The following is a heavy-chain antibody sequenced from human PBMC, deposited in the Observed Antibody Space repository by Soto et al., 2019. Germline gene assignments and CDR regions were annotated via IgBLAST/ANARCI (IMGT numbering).Heavy chain of an antibody. V-gene: IGHV4-39*01. J-gene: IGHJ4*02. CDR3: ATSQKGYDWNYFDH. Sequence: SETLSLTCAVSGGSISGSYYYWAWLRQSPGKGPEWIGSVFYTGFTSYNPSLESRVSVPVDTSKSQFSLKLSAVTAADTAVYYCATSQKGYDWNYFDHWGQGALVTVSS. D-gene: IGHD1-20*01. CDR1: GGSISGSYYY. CDR2: VFYTGFT.